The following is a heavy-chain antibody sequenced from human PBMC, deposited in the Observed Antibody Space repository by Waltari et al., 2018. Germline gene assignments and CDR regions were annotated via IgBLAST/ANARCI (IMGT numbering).Heavy chain of an antibody. CDR2: SRNKAQGYIT. CDR1: GFTFSAHY. J-gene: IGHJ4*02. CDR3: SSRHSGSSDY. Sequence: EVQLVESGGGLVQPGGSLRLYCALSGFTFSAHYIDWVRQAPGKGLEWVGRSRNKAQGYITEYAASVKGRFIISRDDSKNSLYLQMDSLKTEDTAMYYCSSRHSGSSDYWGQGTLVTVSS. D-gene: IGHD1-26*01. V-gene: IGHV3-72*01.